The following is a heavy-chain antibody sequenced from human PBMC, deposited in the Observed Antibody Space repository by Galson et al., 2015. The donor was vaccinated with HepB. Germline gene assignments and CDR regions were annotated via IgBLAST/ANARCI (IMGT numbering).Heavy chain of an antibody. J-gene: IGHJ6*02. D-gene: IGHD2-15*01. CDR1: GDSASNNNAA. Sequence: CAISGDSASNNNAAWNWIRESPSRGLEWLGRTYYRSKWYSDYAESLRSRIIINADTSKNQISLHLQSVTPEDTAVYYCARVGGTIYYYAMDVWGQGTTVTVSS. V-gene: IGHV6-1*01. CDR3: ARVGGTIYYYAMDV. CDR2: TYYRSKWYS.